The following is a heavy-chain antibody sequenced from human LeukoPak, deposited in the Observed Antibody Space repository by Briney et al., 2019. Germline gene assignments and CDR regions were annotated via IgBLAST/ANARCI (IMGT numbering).Heavy chain of an antibody. Sequence: SQTLSLTCAISGDSVSSNSAAWNWIRQSPSRGLEWLGRTYYRSKWYSDYAVSVKGRIIINPDTSKNQFSLQLNSVTPEDTAVYYCARDELWFGELLFGFDIWGQGTMVTVSS. J-gene: IGHJ3*02. CDR2: TYYRSKWYS. D-gene: IGHD3-10*01. CDR3: ARDELWFGELLFGFDI. V-gene: IGHV6-1*01. CDR1: GDSVSSNSAA.